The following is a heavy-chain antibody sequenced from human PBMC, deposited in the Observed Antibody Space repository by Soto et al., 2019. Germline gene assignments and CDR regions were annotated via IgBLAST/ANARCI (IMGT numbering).Heavy chain of an antibody. CDR2: INVGNGNT. Sequence: ASVKVSCKASGYRFSSYAIQWVRQAPGQRLEWMGWINVGNGNTKYSQKFQGRVTITRDTSASTAYMELSSLRSEDTAVYYCARSIVVVTALDYWGQGTLVTVS. V-gene: IGHV1-3*01. CDR1: GYRFSSYA. CDR3: ARSIVVVTALDY. J-gene: IGHJ4*02. D-gene: IGHD2-21*02.